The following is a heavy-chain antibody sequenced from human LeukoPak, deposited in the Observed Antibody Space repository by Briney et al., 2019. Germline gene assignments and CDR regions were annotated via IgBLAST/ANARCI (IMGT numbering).Heavy chain of an antibody. D-gene: IGHD6-19*01. CDR1: GFTFSSHW. CDR2: IWNDGSKS. CDR3: ARFRSGWYMDY. Sequence: GGSLRLSCVASGFTFSSHWMHWVRQAPGKGLEWVAVIWNDGSKSNYPDSVKGRFTISRDDSKNTLFLQMSSLRVEDTAVYYCARFRSGWYMDYWGQGTLVTVSS. J-gene: IGHJ4*02. V-gene: IGHV3-33*08.